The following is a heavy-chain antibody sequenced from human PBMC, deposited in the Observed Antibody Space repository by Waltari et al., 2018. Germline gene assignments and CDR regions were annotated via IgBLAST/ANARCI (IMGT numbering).Heavy chain of an antibody. CDR3: AWYSSLDY. Sequence: EVQMVESGGGLIQPGGSLRLSCAASGFTVSNNYMRWVRQAPGKGLGWVSLIYSGGSTYNADPVKGRFTISRDNAKNTLYLQMNSLRAEDTAVYYCAWYSSLDYWGQGTLVTVSS. CDR1: GFTVSNNY. V-gene: IGHV3-53*01. J-gene: IGHJ4*02. D-gene: IGHD2-21*01. CDR2: IYSGGST.